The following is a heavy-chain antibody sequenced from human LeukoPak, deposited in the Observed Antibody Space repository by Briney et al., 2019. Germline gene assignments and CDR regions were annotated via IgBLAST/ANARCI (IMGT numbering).Heavy chain of an antibody. CDR1: GFTFSSYA. CDR2: IHTSGTT. CDR3: ARGGGYDAFDI. V-gene: IGHV4-4*07. D-gene: IGHD5-24*01. J-gene: IGHJ3*02. Sequence: GSLRLSCAASGFTFSSYAMSWIRQPAGKGLEWIGRIHTSGTTNYNPSLKSRVTISVDRSKNQFSLKLSSVTATDTAVYYCARGGGYDAFDIWGQGTMVTISS.